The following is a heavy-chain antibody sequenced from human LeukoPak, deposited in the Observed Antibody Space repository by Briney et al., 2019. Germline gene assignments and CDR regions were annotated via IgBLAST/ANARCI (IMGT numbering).Heavy chain of an antibody. CDR2: IRFDGDIK. J-gene: IGHJ6*03. D-gene: IGHD4-17*01. Sequence: GGSLRLSCAASGFTFSSYGMHWVRQAPGKGLECVAFIRFDGDIKYYGEAVKGRFTISRNNAENKVFLQMDNLRAEDTAVYCCARSVSYMDAWGQGTTVTVSS. CDR3: ARSVSYMDA. V-gene: IGHV3-33*08. CDR1: GFTFSSYG.